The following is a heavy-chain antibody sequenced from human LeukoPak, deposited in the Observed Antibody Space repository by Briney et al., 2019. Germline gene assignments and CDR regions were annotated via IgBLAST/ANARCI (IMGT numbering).Heavy chain of an antibody. Sequence: SGTLSLTCAVSGGSIRSSNWWSWVRQPPGKGLEWIGEIYHSGSTNYNPSLKSRVTISVGKSKNQFSLKLSSVTAADTAVYYCARLGYSGYDLVYWGQGTLVTVSS. D-gene: IGHD5-12*01. CDR1: GGSIRSSNW. J-gene: IGHJ4*02. CDR2: IYHSGST. V-gene: IGHV4-4*02. CDR3: ARLGYSGYDLVY.